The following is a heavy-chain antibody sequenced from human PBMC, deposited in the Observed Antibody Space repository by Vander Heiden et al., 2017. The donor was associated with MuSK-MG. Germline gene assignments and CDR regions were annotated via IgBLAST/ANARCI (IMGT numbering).Heavy chain of an antibody. V-gene: IGHV4-34*01. D-gene: IGHD1-1*01. J-gene: IGHJ4*02. CDR3: AIIGRDNSVHNFDH. CDR2: INHSGRK. CDR1: GGSFSGYY. Sequence: QVQLQQWCPVLLKPSETLSLTCAVYGGSFSGYYWSWIRQPPGKGLEWIGEINHSGRKNYNPAHKNRVTISVETSKKQLSRKLRSVAEEATAVYYFAIIGRDNSVHNFDHWGQGTMVTVYS.